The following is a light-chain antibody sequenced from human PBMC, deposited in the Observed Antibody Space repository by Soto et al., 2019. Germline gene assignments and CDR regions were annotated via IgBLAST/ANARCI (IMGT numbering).Light chain of an antibody. CDR3: TSWTTSTTMI. CDR2: DVN. Sequence: QSALTQPASVSGSPGQSITISCTGTSSDIGAYNFVSWYQQHPGKAPKLMLYDVNIRPSGVSNRFSGSKSGNTASLTISGLQAEVVADYYCTSWTTSTTMIFGGGTKLTVL. J-gene: IGLJ2*01. V-gene: IGLV2-14*03. CDR1: SSDIGAYNF.